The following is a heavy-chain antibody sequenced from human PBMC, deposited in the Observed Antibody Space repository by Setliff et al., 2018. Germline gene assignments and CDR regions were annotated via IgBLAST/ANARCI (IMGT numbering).Heavy chain of an antibody. CDR1: GFSLSTSGVG. V-gene: IGHV2-5*02. Sequence: SGPTLVNPTQTLTLTCTFSGFSLSTSGVGVGWIRQPPGKALEWLALIYWDDDKRYSPALKNRLTITKDNSKNQVVLTMTNVDPVDTATYYCAHRPGYCFTXXXXXFDYWGQGALVTVSS. D-gene: IGHD2-15*01. CDR3: AHRPGYCFTXXXXXFDY. CDR2: IYWDDDK. J-gene: IGHJ4*02.